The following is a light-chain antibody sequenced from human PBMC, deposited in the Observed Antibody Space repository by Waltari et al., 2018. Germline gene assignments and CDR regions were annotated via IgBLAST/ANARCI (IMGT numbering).Light chain of an antibody. V-gene: IGKV1-39*01. Sequence: DIQMTQSPSSLSASVGDRVTITCRPSQSISTYLIWYQQKPGKAPQLLIYGASTLQSGVPSRFRGSVSGTDFTLTITSLQPEDFATYYCQQSFGAPLTFGGGTKVEIK. CDR2: GAS. J-gene: IGKJ4*01. CDR3: QQSFGAPLT. CDR1: QSISTY.